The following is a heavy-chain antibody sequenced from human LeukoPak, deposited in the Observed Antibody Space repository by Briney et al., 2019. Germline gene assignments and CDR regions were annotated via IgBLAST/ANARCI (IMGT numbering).Heavy chain of an antibody. CDR1: GGSISSSSYY. J-gene: IGHJ4*02. CDR3: ARGDCSGGSCYPFDY. CDR2: IYYSGST. D-gene: IGHD2-15*01. V-gene: IGHV4-39*01. Sequence: SETLSLTCTVSGGSISSSSYYWGWIRQPPGKGLEWIGRIYYSGSTYYNPSLKSRVTISVDTSKNQFSLKLSSVTAADTAVYYCARGDCSGGSCYPFDYWGQGALVTVSS.